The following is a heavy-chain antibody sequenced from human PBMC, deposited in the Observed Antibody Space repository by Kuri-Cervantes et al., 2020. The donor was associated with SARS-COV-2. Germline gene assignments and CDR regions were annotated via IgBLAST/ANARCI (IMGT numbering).Heavy chain of an antibody. Sequence: GGSLRLSCKASGYTFTSYGISWVRQAPGQGLEWMGWISAYNGNTNYAQKLQGRVTMTTDTSTSTAYMELRSLRSDDTAVYYCARMYPRLVPNSAYYYYMDVWGKGTTVTVSS. D-gene: IGHD6-6*01. J-gene: IGHJ6*03. CDR3: ARMYPRLVPNSAYYYYMDV. CDR2: ISAYNGNT. CDR1: GYTFTSYG. V-gene: IGHV1-18*01.